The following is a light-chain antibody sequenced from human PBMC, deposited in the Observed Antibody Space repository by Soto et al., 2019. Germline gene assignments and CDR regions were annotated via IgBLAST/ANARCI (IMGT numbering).Light chain of an antibody. V-gene: IGLV1-44*01. J-gene: IGLJ1*01. CDR2: SNN. CDR1: SSNIGSKT. Sequence: QSVLTQPSSVSGTPGQSVTISCSGNSSNIGSKTVNWYQELQGTAPKLLIFSNNRRPSGVPDRFSASKSGTSASLTISGLQSDDEAHYYCASWDDSLTYVFGTGTKLTVL. CDR3: ASWDDSLTYV.